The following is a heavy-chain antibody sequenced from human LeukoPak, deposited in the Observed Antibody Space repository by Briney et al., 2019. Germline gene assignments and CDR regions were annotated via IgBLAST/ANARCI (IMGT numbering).Heavy chain of an antibody. J-gene: IGHJ4*02. V-gene: IGHV6-1*01. CDR1: GDSVSSNSAT. CDR2: TYYKSKWYN. D-gene: IGHD2-8*02. CDR3: ARSTGWLNGN. Sequence: SQTLSLTCAISGDSVSSNSATWNWIRQSPSRGLEWLGRTYYKSKWYNDYAVSVKSRITINSDTSKNQFSLQLNSVTPEDAAVYYCARSTGWLNGNWGKGTLVTVSS.